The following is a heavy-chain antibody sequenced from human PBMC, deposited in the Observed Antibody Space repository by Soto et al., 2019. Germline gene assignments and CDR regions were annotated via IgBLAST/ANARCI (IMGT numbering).Heavy chain of an antibody. J-gene: IGHJ3*02. Sequence: SETLSLTCTVSGGSVSSGSYYWSWIRQPPGKGLEWIGYIYYSGSTNYNPSLKSRVTISVDTSTNQFSLKLSSVTAADTAVYYCARQGGIAVAGTGAFDIWGQGTMVTVSS. CDR1: GGSVSSGSYY. D-gene: IGHD6-19*01. CDR3: ARQGGIAVAGTGAFDI. V-gene: IGHV4-61*01. CDR2: IYYSGST.